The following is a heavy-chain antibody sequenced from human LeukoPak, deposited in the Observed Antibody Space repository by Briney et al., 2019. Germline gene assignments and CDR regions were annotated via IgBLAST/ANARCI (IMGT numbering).Heavy chain of an antibody. J-gene: IGHJ2*01. CDR1: GGSISSGSYY. Sequence: SETLSLTCTVSGGSISSGSYYWSWIRQPAGKGLEWIGRIYTSGSTNYNPSLKSRVTISVDTSKNQFSLKLSSVTAADTAVFYCARERVVPAEGYFDLWGRGTLVTVSS. D-gene: IGHD2-2*01. CDR3: ARERVVPAEGYFDL. V-gene: IGHV4-61*02. CDR2: IYTSGST.